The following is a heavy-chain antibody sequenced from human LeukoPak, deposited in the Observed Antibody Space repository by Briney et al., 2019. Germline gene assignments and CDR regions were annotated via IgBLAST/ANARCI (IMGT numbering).Heavy chain of an antibody. D-gene: IGHD3-3*01. Sequence: GASVKVSCKASGYTFTSYAMHWVRQAPGQRLEWKGWINAGNGNTKYSQKFQGRVTITRDTSASTAYMELSSLRSEDTAVYYCARIMGFWSGYQKARYDAFDIWGQGTMVTVSS. J-gene: IGHJ3*02. V-gene: IGHV1-3*01. CDR1: GYTFTSYA. CDR2: INAGNGNT. CDR3: ARIMGFWSGYQKARYDAFDI.